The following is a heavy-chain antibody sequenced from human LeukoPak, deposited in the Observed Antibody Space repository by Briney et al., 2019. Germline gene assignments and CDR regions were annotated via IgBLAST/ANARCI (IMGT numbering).Heavy chain of an antibody. CDR1: GYTFTGYY. V-gene: IGHV1-2*02. J-gene: IGHJ4*02. CDR2: INPNSGGT. CDR3: ARGSGSYYKLDY. Sequence: GASVKVSSKASGYTFTGYYMHWVRQAPGQGLEWMGWINPNSGGTNYAQKFQGRFTITRDTSISTAYMELSRLRSDDTAVYYCARGSGSYYKLDYWGQGTLVTVSS. D-gene: IGHD1-26*01.